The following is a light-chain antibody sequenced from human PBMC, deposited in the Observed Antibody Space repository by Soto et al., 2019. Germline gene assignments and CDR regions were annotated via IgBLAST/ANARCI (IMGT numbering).Light chain of an antibody. J-gene: IGLJ1*01. Sequence: LTQPASVSGSPGQSITLSCTGTSSDVGGYNYVSWYQQHPGKAPKLMIYEVSNRPSGVSNRFSGSKSGNTASLTISGLQAEDEADYYCISYTNSITLYVFGTGTKVTVL. CDR2: EVS. V-gene: IGLV2-14*01. CDR3: ISYTNSITLYV. CDR1: SSDVGGYNY.